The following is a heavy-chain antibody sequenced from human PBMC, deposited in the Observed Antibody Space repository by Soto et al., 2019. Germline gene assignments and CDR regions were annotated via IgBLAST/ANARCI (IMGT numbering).Heavy chain of an antibody. D-gene: IGHD2-2*01. V-gene: IGHV4-59*01. CDR1: GGSISSYY. CDR2: IYYSGST. J-gene: IGHJ4*02. CDR3: AGVTPRYCSSTSCSPHFDY. Sequence: PSETLSLTCTVSGGSISSYYWSWIRQPPGKGLEWIGYIYYSGSTNYNPSLKSRVTISVDTSKNQFSLKLSSVTAADTAVYCCAGVTPRYCSSTSCSPHFDYWGQGTLVTVSS.